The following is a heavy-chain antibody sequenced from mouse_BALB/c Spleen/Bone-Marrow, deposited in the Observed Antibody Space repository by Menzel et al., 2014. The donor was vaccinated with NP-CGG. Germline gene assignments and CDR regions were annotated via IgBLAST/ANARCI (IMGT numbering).Heavy chain of an antibody. CDR1: GFSLNSYG. V-gene: IGHV2-2*02. CDR3: VRKGSFGSYAMDY. CDR2: IWSGGST. J-gene: IGHJ4*01. D-gene: IGHD1-1*02. Sequence: QVQLKESGPGLVQPSQSLSITCTVSGFSLNSYGVHWVRQSPVKGLEWLGVIWSGGSTDYNAAFISRLSISKDNSKSQVFFRINSLQPNDTAIYYCVRKGSFGSYAMDYWGQGTSVTVS.